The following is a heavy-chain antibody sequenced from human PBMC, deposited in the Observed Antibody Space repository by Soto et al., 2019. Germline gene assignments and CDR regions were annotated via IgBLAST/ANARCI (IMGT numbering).Heavy chain of an antibody. Sequence: PGGSLRLSCAASAFTFSSYAMSWVRQATGKGLEWDSANSGSGGSTYYADSVKGRFTMSIDNSKNTLYLQMDSRRAEDTAVYYCANAKGYSYAMGFDYWCQGTLVTVSS. CDR3: ANAKGYSYAMGFDY. CDR1: AFTFSSYA. V-gene: IGHV3-23*01. J-gene: IGHJ4*02. D-gene: IGHD5-18*01. CDR2: NSGSGGST.